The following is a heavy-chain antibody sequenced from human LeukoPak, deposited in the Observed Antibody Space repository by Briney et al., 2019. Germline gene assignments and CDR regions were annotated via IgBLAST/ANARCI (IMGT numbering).Heavy chain of an antibody. J-gene: IGHJ4*02. CDR1: GFTFSSYG. Sequence: GGSLRLSCAASGFTFSSYGMHWVRQAPGKGLEWVAVISYDGSNKHYADSVKGRFTISRDNAKNSLYLQMNSLRAEDTAVYYCARGASRSQPPDYWGQGTLVTVSS. D-gene: IGHD5-18*01. CDR2: ISYDGSNK. CDR3: ARGASRSQPPDY. V-gene: IGHV3-30*03.